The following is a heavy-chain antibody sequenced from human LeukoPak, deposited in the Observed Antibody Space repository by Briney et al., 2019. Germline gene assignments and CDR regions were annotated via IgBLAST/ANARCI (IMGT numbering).Heavy chain of an antibody. Sequence: SQTLSLTCAISGDSVSRDSIAWNWIRQSPSRGLEWLGRTYYKSAWYNDYALSVKSRITINPDTSKNQFSLQLNSVTPEDTAVYYCARDPGLGWYFDLWGRGTLVTVSS. CDR1: GDSVSRDSIA. V-gene: IGHV6-1*01. CDR2: TYYKSAWYN. J-gene: IGHJ2*01. CDR3: ARDPGLGWYFDL.